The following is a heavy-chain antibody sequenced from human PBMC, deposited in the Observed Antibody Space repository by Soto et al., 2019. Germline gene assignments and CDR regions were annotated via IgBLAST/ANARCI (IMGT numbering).Heavy chain of an antibody. Sequence: ASVKVSCKASGGTFSSYAISWVRQAPGQGLEWMGWISAYNGNANYAQKLQGRVTMTADTSTSTAYMELRSLRSDDTAVYYCARVLRVAGTEIDYWGQGTLVTVSS. CDR3: ARVLRVAGTEIDY. CDR2: ISAYNGNA. J-gene: IGHJ4*02. V-gene: IGHV1-18*01. D-gene: IGHD6-19*01. CDR1: GGTFSSYA.